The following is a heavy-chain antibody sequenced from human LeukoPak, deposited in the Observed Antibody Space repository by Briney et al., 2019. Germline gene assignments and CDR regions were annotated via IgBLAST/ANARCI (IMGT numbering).Heavy chain of an antibody. D-gene: IGHD6-19*01. CDR2: ISSSSNYI. V-gene: IGHV3-21*01. CDR3: ARDPSSGSFGDYYGMDV. Sequence: GGSLRLSCAASGFTFSDYSMNWVRQAPGKGLEWVSSISSSSNYIYYADSVKGRFTISRHNAKNSLYLQMNGLRAEDAAVYYCARDPSSGSFGDYYGMDVWGQGTTVTASS. CDR1: GFTFSDYS. J-gene: IGHJ6*02.